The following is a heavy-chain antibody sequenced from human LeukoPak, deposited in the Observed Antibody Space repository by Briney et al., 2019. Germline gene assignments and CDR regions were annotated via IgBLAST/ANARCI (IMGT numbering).Heavy chain of an antibody. J-gene: IGHJ4*02. Sequence: ASVKVSCKASGYTFTNYGVSWVRQAPGQGLEWMGWISTYNGNIKYAQKFQGRVTMTTDTSTSTAYMELRSLRSDDSAVYYCARGAAYSGSGADYWGQGTLVTVSS. CDR3: ARGAAYSGSGADY. V-gene: IGHV1-18*01. D-gene: IGHD3-10*01. CDR1: GYTFTNYG. CDR2: ISTYNGNI.